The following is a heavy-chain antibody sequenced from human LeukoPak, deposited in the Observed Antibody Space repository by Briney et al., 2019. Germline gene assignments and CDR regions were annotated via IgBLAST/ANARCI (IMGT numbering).Heavy chain of an antibody. CDR3: TRENRGLFWSLSDY. D-gene: IGHD3-3*01. CDR1: GFTFGDYA. Sequence: GGSLRLSCTASGFTFGDYAMSWVRQAPGKGLEWVGFIRSKAYGGTTEYAASVKGRFTISRDDSKSIAYLQMNSLKTEDTAVYYCTRENRGLFWSLSDYWGQGTLVTVSS. CDR2: IRSKAYGGTT. V-gene: IGHV3-49*04. J-gene: IGHJ4*02.